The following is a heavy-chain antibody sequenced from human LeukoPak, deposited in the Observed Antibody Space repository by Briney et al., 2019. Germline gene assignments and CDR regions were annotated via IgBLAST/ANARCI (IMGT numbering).Heavy chain of an antibody. Sequence: PGGSLRLSCAASGFTFSNFGMLWIRQAQGRGLEWVAFTRYEGKTKYYVDSVKGRFNISRDNSRNTLYLQMNSLRGEDTAVYYCAKDASRKGAIDIWGQGTMVTVSS. CDR3: AKDASRKGAIDI. CDR1: GFTFSNFG. V-gene: IGHV3-30*02. CDR2: TRYEGKTK. D-gene: IGHD3-16*01. J-gene: IGHJ3*02.